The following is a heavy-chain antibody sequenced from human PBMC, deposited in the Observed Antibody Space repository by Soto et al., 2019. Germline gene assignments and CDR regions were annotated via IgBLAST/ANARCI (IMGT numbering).Heavy chain of an antibody. V-gene: IGHV3-23*01. CDR3: VKDWPYSY. Sequence: EVQLLESGGGLVQPGGSLRLSCVASRFTFSSYAMSWVRQAPGKGLEWVSAISDNGGSTYYADSVEGRFTISRDNSKSTLYLQMNSLRVEDTAAYYCVKDWPYSYWGQGALVTVSS. CDR2: ISDNGGST. CDR1: RFTFSSYA. J-gene: IGHJ4*02. D-gene: IGHD1-26*01.